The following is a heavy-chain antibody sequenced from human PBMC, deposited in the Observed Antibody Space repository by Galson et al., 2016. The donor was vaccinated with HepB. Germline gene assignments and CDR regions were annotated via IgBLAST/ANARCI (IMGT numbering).Heavy chain of an antibody. Sequence: SETLSLTCSVSGASASSHYWGWIRQPPGKGLEWIGSMYYSGSTNYNPSLKSRVTISVDTAKNQFSLKLKSVTAADTAVYYCARHPPSGYYYYGLDVWGQGNPGLRLL. CDR1: GASASSHY. CDR3: ARHPPSGYYYYGLDV. D-gene: IGHD1-26*01. J-gene: IGHJ6*02. CDR2: MYYSGST. V-gene: IGHV4-39*01.